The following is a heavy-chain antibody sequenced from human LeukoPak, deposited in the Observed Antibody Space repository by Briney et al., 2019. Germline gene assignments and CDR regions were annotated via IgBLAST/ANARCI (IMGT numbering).Heavy chain of an antibody. CDR3: ARLYYYDSSGNEAFDY. J-gene: IGHJ4*02. Sequence: TSETLSLTCTVSGGSISSYYWSWIRQPPGKGLEWIGYIYYSGSTNYNPSLKSRVTISVDTSKNQFSLKLSSVTAADTAVYYCARLYYYDSSGNEAFDYWGQGTLVTVSS. D-gene: IGHD3-22*01. V-gene: IGHV4-59*08. CDR2: IYYSGST. CDR1: GGSISSYY.